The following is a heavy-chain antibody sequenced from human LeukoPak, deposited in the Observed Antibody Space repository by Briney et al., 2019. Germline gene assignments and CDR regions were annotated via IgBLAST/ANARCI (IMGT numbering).Heavy chain of an antibody. Sequence: GASVKVSCKASGYTFTGYYMHWVRQAPGQGLEWMGWINPNSGGTNYAQKFQGRVTMTRDTSISTAYMELSRLRSDDTAVYYCAREGRLTDDYVWGSYRRKNWFDPWGQGTLVTVSS. CDR3: AREGRLTDDYVWGSYRRKNWFDP. CDR2: INPNSGGT. D-gene: IGHD3-16*02. CDR1: GYTFTGYY. V-gene: IGHV1-2*02. J-gene: IGHJ5*02.